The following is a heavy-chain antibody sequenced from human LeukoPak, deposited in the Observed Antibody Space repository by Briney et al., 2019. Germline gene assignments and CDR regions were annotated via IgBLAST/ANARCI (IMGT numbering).Heavy chain of an antibody. D-gene: IGHD2-2*01. J-gene: IGHJ4*02. CDR3: ARQWGYCSSTSCHPSVGYFDY. V-gene: IGHV5-51*01. CDR1: GYSFTSYM. CDR2: IYPGASDT. Sequence: GESRKFSSKGFGYSFTSYMIGGVRPTAGEGLEWIGIIYPGASDTSYSPSFQGQVTISADNSISTDYLQWSSLEAADTAMYYCARQWGYCSSTSCHPSVGYFDYRGQGTLVTVSS.